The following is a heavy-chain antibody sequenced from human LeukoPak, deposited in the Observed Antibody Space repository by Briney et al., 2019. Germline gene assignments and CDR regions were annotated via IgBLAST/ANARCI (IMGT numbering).Heavy chain of an antibody. CDR2: INPNSGGT. CDR3: AVIAARPPYYFDY. CDR1: GYTFSGYY. J-gene: IGHJ4*02. D-gene: IGHD6-6*01. Sequence: ASVKVSCKASGYTFSGYYMHWVRQAPGQGPEWMGWINPNSGGTNYAQNLQGRVTMTRDTSISTAYMELSRLRSDDTAVYYCAVIAARPPYYFDYWGQGTLVTVSS. V-gene: IGHV1-2*02.